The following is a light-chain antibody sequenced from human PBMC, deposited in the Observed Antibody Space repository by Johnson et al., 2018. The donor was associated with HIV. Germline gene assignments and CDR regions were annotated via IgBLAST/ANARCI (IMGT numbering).Light chain of an antibody. CDR3: GTWDTSLSPGGV. J-gene: IGLJ1*01. CDR2: ENT. Sequence: HSVLTQPPSVSAAPGQKVTISCSGSSSNIGNNFVSWYQQFPGTAPKLLIYENTKRPSGIPDRFSGSKSGTSATLGITGLQTGDEADYYCGTWDTSLSPGGVFGSGTKVTVL. CDR1: SSNIGNNF. V-gene: IGLV1-51*02.